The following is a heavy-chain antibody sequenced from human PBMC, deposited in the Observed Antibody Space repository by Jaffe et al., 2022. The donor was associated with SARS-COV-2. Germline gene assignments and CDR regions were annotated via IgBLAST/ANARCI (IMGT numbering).Heavy chain of an antibody. CDR2: ISAYNGNT. CDR3: ARGVDRFGESNQPDYYYYGMDV. J-gene: IGHJ6*02. V-gene: IGHV1-18*01. Sequence: QVQLVQSGAEVKKPGASVKVSCKASGYTFTSYGISWVRQAPGQGLEWMGWISAYNGNTNYAQKLQGRVTMTTDTSTSTAYMELRSLRSDDTAVYYCARGVDRFGESNQPDYYYYGMDVWGQGTTVTVSS. CDR1: GYTFTSYG. D-gene: IGHD3-10*01.